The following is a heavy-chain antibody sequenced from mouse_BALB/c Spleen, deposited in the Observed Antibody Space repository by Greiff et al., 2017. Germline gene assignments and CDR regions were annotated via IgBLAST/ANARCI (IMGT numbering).Heavy chain of an antibody. J-gene: IGHJ2*01. CDR1: GYAFTNYL. V-gene: IGHV1-54*01. D-gene: IGHD1-1*01. CDR2: INPGSGGT. Sequence: QVQLQQSGAELVRPGTSVKVSCKASGYAFTNYLIEWVKQRPGQGLEWIGVINPGSGGTNYNEKFKGKATLTADKSSSTAYMQLSSLTSDDSAVYFCARSYYYGSSRFDYWGQGTTLTVSS. CDR3: ARSYYYGSSRFDY.